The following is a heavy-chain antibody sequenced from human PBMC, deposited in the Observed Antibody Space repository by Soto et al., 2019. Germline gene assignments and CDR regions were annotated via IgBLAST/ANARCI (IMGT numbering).Heavy chain of an antibody. CDR2: VSIDGNTK. J-gene: IGHJ6*02. CDR1: GFTFTSSS. V-gene: IGHV3-30*01. D-gene: IGHD2-2*01. Sequence: GGSLRLSCVASGFTFTSSSMHWVRQAPGKGLEWVAYVSIDGNTKYYADSVKGRFTVSRDNSKNTVFLQINSLRPEETALYYCASDPLHCNSVLCRMNGMHVWGQGTTVTVSS. CDR3: ASDPLHCNSVLCRMNGMHV.